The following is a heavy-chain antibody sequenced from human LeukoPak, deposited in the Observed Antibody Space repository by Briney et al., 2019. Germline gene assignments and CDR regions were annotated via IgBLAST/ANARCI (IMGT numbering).Heavy chain of an antibody. Sequence: GGSLRLSCAASGFTFSSYSMNWVRQAPGKGLEWVSSISSSSTYIYYADSVKGRFTISRDDAKNSLYLQMSSLRSEDTAVYYCAVLRFLEWLSPYYMDVWGKGTTVTVSS. CDR1: GFTFSSYS. V-gene: IGHV3-21*04. CDR2: ISSSSTYI. D-gene: IGHD3-3*01. J-gene: IGHJ6*03. CDR3: AVLRFLEWLSPYYMDV.